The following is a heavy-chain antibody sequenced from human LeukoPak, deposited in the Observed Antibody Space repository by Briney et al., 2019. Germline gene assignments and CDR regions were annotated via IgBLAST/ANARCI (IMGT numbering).Heavy chain of an antibody. V-gene: IGHV4-59*08. CDR3: ARLNLWFGELSGRFDP. CDR2: IRYSGST. J-gene: IGHJ5*02. CDR1: GGSINSYY. Sequence: PSETLSLTCTVSGGSINSYYWSWIRQPPGKGLEWIGYIRYSGSTNYNPSLKSRVTISVDTSKNQFSLKLSSVTAADTAVYYCARLNLWFGELSGRFDPWGQGTLVTVSS. D-gene: IGHD3-10*01.